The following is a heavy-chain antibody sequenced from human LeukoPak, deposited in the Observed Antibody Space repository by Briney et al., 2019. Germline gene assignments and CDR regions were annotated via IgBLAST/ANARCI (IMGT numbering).Heavy chain of an antibody. CDR1: GYTFTVYY. Sequence: ASVRVSCKASGYTFTVYYMHWVRQAPGQGLEWMGRINPNSGGTNYAQKFQGRVTMTRDTSISTAYMELRRLRSDDTAVHHCARGEVDLPYYYYGIDVWGQGTTVTVSS. CDR3: ARGEVDLPYYYYGIDV. V-gene: IGHV1-2*06. J-gene: IGHJ6*02. D-gene: IGHD2-2*01. CDR2: INPNSGGT.